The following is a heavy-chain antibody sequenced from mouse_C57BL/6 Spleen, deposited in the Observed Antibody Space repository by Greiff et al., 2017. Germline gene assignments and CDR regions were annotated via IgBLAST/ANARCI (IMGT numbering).Heavy chain of an antibody. CDR1: GFTFSDYG. V-gene: IGHV5-17*01. D-gene: IGHD1-1*01. CDR3: ARSPYYYGSSYYFDY. J-gene: IGHJ2*01. CDR2: ISSGSSTI. Sequence: EVQLVESGGGLVKPGGSLKLSCAASGFTFSDYGMHWVRQAPEKGLEWVAYISSGSSTIYYADTVKGRFTISRDNAKNTLFLQMTSLRSEDTAMYYCARSPYYYGSSYYFDYWGQGTTLTVSS.